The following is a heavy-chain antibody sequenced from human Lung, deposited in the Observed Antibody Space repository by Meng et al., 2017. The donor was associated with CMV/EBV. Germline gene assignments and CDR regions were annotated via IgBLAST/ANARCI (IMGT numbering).Heavy chain of an antibody. CDR2: ITWDGGNT. D-gene: IGHD2-15*01. CDR3: AKDGSDSSLGWLDP. CDR1: GFTFDDHA. J-gene: IGHJ5*02. V-gene: IGHV3-43D*03. Sequence: GGSLRLSCAASGFTFDDHAMHWVRQRPGKGLEWVSLITWDGGNTYYADSVKGRFTISRDNSKNSLYLQMNSLRTEDTALYYCAKDGSDSSLGWLDPWGQGTLVXVSS.